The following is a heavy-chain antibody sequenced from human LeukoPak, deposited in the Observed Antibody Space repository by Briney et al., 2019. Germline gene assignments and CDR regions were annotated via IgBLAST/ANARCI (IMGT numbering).Heavy chain of an antibody. CDR2: ITNSGGDT. CDR1: GFTFNSFA. J-gene: IGHJ4*02. D-gene: IGHD5/OR15-5a*01. Sequence: GGSLRLSCAASGFTFNSFAMNWVRQATGKGLEWVSAITNSGGDTYYAGSVKGRFTVSRDNSKSTLYLQMNSLRAEDTAIYYCAKDLSYSVSRPFDYWGQGTLVTVSS. CDR3: AKDLSYSVSRPFDY. V-gene: IGHV3-23*01.